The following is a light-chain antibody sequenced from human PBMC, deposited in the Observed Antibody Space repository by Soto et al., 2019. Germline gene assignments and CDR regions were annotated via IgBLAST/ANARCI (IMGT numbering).Light chain of an antibody. V-gene: IGKV3-20*01. CDR3: HHYGSSPWT. CDR2: ATS. Sequence: EIVLTQSPGTLSLSPGARAALSCRASQIISTTYLAWYQQKPGQAPRLLISATSSRATGIPDRFSGSGSGTDFTLTISRLEPEDFALYYCHHYGSSPWTFGQGTKVEIK. CDR1: QIISTTY. J-gene: IGKJ1*01.